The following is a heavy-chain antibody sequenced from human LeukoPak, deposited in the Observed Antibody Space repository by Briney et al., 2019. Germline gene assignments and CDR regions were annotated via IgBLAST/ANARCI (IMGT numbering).Heavy chain of an antibody. CDR2: IYSGGST. D-gene: IGHD3-22*01. Sequence: GGSLRLSCAASGFTVSSSYMSWVRQAPGKGLEWVSVIYSGGSTYYADSVKGRFTFSRHNSKNTLYLQMNSLRAEDTAVYYCARVIYYDSSGLLAYYFDYWGQGTLVTVSS. V-gene: IGHV3-53*04. CDR3: ARVIYYDSSGLLAYYFDY. J-gene: IGHJ4*02. CDR1: GFTVSSSY.